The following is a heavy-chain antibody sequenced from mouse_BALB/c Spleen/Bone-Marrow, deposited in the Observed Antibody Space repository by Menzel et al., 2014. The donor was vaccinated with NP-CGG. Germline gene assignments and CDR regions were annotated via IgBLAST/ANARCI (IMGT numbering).Heavy chain of an antibody. Sequence: QVQLKESGAELGMPGASVKMSCKASGYTFTDKWMYWVKQRPGQGLEWIGAIDTSDSYTYYNQKFRVKASLTVDASSSTAYMQVSSLTSDDSAVYYCARGGHAFSLDYWGQGTSVTVSS. J-gene: IGHJ4*01. CDR2: IDTSDSYT. CDR1: GYTFTDKW. V-gene: IGHV1-69*01. CDR3: ARGGHAFSLDY. D-gene: IGHD3-3*01.